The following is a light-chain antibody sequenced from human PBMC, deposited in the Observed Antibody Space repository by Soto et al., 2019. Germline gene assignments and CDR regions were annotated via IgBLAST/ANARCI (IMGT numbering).Light chain of an antibody. V-gene: IGKV3-11*01. Sequence: EIVLTQSPATLSLSPGERATLSCRASRSVTTFLAWYQQKPGQAPRLLIYDASKRATGVPTRFSGSGSGTDITLTINNLEPEDFAVYYCQQRTNWPLTFGGGTKVERK. CDR1: RSVTTF. CDR2: DAS. CDR3: QQRTNWPLT. J-gene: IGKJ4*01.